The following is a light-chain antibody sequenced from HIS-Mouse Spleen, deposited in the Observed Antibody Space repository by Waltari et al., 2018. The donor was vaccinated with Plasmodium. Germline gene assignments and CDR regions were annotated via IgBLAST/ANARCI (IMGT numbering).Light chain of an antibody. CDR1: QGISSY. CDR2: AAS. J-gene: IGKJ3*01. V-gene: IGKV1-8*01. Sequence: AIRMTQSPSSFSASPGDRVTITCRASQGISSYLACYQQKPGKAPKLLIYAASTLQSGVPSRFSGSGSGTDFTLTISCLQSEDFATYYCQQYYSYPFTFGPGTKVDIK. CDR3: QQYYSYPFT.